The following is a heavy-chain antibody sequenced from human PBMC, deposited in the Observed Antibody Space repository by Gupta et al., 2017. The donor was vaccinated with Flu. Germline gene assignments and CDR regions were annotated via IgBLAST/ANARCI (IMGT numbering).Heavy chain of an antibody. V-gene: IGHV3-13*01. J-gene: IGHJ4*02. Sequence: TFTNDDIHWVHRETGRSLEWISGIVTFDDTYYADTGKGRFTVSREKAKNSVNLQMNSMTVGDTAVYYCTILTPGEGYWAQGILVTVSS. CDR3: TILTPGEGY. D-gene: IGHD2-21*01. CDR2: IVTFDDT. CDR1: TFTNDD.